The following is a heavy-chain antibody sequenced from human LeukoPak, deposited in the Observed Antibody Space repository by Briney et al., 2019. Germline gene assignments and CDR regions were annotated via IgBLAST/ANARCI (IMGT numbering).Heavy chain of an antibody. CDR1: GFTFSSFA. J-gene: IGHJ6*03. Sequence: GGSLRLSCAASGFTFSSFAMHWVRQAPGKGLEYVSAISTNGGSTYYANSVKGRFTISRDNAKNSMYLQMNSLRAEDTAVYYCARAGGAYCSSASCYANYYYYMDVWGKGTTVTVSS. D-gene: IGHD2-2*01. V-gene: IGHV3-64*01. CDR3: ARAGGAYCSSASCYANYYYYMDV. CDR2: ISTNGGST.